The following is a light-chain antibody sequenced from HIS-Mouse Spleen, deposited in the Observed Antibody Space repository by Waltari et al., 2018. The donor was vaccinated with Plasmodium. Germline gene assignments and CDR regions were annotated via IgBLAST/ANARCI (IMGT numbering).Light chain of an antibody. J-gene: IGLJ3*02. V-gene: IGLV3-25*03. CDR2: KDI. CDR3: QSADSSGTPNWV. Sequence: SYELTQPPSVSVSPGQTARITCSGDALPKQYAYWYQQKPGQAPVLGIYKDIGRPSGSPARFSGSSSGTTVTLTISGVQAEDEADYYCQSADSSGTPNWVFGGGTKLTVL. CDR1: ALPKQY.